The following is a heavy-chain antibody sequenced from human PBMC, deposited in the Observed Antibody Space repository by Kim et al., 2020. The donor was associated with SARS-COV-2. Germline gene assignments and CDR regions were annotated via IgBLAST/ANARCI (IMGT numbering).Heavy chain of an antibody. CDR3: ATGLPYCSSTSCYADFDY. D-gene: IGHD2-2*01. CDR2: FDPEDGET. Sequence: ASVKVSCKVSGYTLTELSMHWVRQAPGKGLEWMGGFDPEDGETIYAQKFQGRVTMTEDTSTDTAYMELSSLRSEDTAVYYCATGLPYCSSTSCYADFDYWGQGTLVTVSS. J-gene: IGHJ4*02. CDR1: GYTLTELS. V-gene: IGHV1-24*01.